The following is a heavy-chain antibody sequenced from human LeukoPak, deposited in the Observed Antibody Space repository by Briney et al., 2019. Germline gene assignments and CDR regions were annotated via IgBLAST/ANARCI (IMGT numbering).Heavy chain of an antibody. D-gene: IGHD3-3*01. Sequence: ASVKVSCKASGDTFTSYYVHWVRQAPGQGLEWMGIINPSGGSTSDAQKFQGRATMTRDTSTSTDYMELSSLRSEDTAVYYCARTLPSAMNTIFGVVTLPDDWGQGTLVTVSS. CDR3: ARTLPSAMNTIFGVVTLPDD. CDR1: GDTFTSYY. V-gene: IGHV1-46*01. J-gene: IGHJ4*02. CDR2: INPSGGST.